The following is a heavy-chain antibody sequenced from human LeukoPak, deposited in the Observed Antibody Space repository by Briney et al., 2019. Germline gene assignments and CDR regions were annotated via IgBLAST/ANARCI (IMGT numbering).Heavy chain of an antibody. CDR2: INHSGST. D-gene: IGHD6-19*01. J-gene: IGHJ4*02. CDR3: ARGRGWYRAFDY. V-gene: IGHV4-39*07. Sequence: SETLSLTCTVSGGSISSSSYYWSWIRQPPGKGLEWIGEINHSGSTNYNPSLKSRVTISVDTSKNQFSLKLSSVTAADTAVYYCARGRGWYRAFDYWGQGTLVTVSS. CDR1: GGSISSSSYY.